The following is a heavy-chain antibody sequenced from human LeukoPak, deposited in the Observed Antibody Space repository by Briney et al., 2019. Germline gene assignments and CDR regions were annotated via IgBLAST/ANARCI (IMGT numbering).Heavy chain of an antibody. D-gene: IGHD2-2*01. J-gene: IGHJ4*02. CDR1: GYSFTSYG. Sequence: ASVKVSCKASGYSFTSYGISWVRQAPGQGLEWMGWISAYNGNTNYAQKLQGRVTMTTDTSTSTAYMELRSLRSDDTAVYYCARGGGYCSSTSCRPYDYWGQGTLVTVSS. V-gene: IGHV1-18*01. CDR3: ARGGGYCSSTSCRPYDY. CDR2: ISAYNGNT.